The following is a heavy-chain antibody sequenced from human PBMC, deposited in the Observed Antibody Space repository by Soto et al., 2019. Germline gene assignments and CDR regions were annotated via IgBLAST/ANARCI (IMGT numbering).Heavy chain of an antibody. Sequence: ASVKVSCKASGYIFTSHHIHWVRQAPGQGLEWMGVINPSSGGTSYAQKFQGRVTMTRDTSTTTVYMESSSLRSEDTGAFFCARIAAPGLTYFDYWGQGTQVTVSS. CDR3: ARIAAPGLTYFDY. CDR1: GYIFTSHH. D-gene: IGHD6-13*01. J-gene: IGHJ4*02. CDR2: INPSSGGT. V-gene: IGHV1-46*01.